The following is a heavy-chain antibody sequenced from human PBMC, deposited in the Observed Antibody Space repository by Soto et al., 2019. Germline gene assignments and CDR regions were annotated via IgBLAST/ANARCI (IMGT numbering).Heavy chain of an antibody. CDR1: GGSISSSSYY. J-gene: IGHJ5*02. D-gene: IGHD2-2*02. V-gene: IGHV4-39*01. CDR3: AVIPAAIGVGWFDP. CDR2: IYYSGST. Sequence: QLQLQESGPGVVKPSETLSLTCTVSGGSISSSSYYWGWIRQPPGKGLGWIGRIYYSGSTYHNPSLKSRVTISVATSKNQFSLKPTSVTAADTALYYCAVIPAAIGVGWFDPWGQGTPVTVSS.